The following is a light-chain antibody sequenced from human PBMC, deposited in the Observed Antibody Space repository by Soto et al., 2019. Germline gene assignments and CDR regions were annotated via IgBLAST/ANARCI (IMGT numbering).Light chain of an antibody. V-gene: IGLV2-8*01. Sequence: QSALTQPPSASGSPGQSVTISCTGTSSDGGGYNYVPWYQQPPDKAPKLLIYEVSKRPSGVPDRFSGSKSGNTASLTVSGLQAEDEADYYCSSYAGSNLNVFGTGTKVTVL. CDR3: SSYAGSNLNV. CDR2: EVS. CDR1: SSDGGGYNY. J-gene: IGLJ1*01.